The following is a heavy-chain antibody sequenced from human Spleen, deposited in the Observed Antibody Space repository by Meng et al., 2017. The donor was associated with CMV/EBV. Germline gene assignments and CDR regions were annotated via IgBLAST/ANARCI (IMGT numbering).Heavy chain of an antibody. CDR1: GSISSGSYY. J-gene: IGHJ4*02. V-gene: IGHV4-39*01. D-gene: IGHD2-15*01. CDR2: IYYSGST. Sequence: GSISSGSYYWGWIRQPPGKGLEWIGSIYYSGSTYYKPSLKSRVTISVDTSKNQFSLKLSSVTAADTAVYYCARHCSGGSCYSGLDYWGQGTLVTVSS. CDR3: ARHCSGGSCYSGLDY.